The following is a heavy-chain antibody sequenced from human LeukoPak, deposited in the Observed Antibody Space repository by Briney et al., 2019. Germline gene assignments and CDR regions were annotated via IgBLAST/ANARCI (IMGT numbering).Heavy chain of an antibody. CDR1: GFTFSSYG. D-gene: IGHD3-9*01. J-gene: IGHJ4*02. CDR3: ARDSGETYYDILTGYQY. V-gene: IGHV3-33*01. Sequence: GGSLRLSCAASGFTFSSYGMHWVRQAPGKGLEWVAVIWYDGSNKYYADSVKGRFTISRDNSKNTLYLQMNSLGAEDTAVYYCARDSGETYYDILTGYQYWGQGTLVTVSS. CDR2: IWYDGSNK.